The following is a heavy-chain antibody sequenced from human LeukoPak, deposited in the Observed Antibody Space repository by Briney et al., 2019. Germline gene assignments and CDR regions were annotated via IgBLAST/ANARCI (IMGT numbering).Heavy chain of an antibody. D-gene: IGHD3-10*01. CDR3: ARDRGSFETDYGMDV. J-gene: IGHJ6*02. CDR2: ISSGSTNI. CDR1: GFTFSSYW. V-gene: IGHV3-21*01. Sequence: PGGSLRLSCAASGFTFSSYWMSWVRQAPGKGLEWVSSISSGSTNISCADSVKGRLTISRDNAKNSLYLQMNSLRAGDTAVYYCARDRGSFETDYGMDVWGQGTTVTVSS.